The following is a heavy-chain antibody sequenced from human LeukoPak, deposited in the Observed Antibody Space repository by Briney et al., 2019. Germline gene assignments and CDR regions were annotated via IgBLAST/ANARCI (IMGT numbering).Heavy chain of an antibody. CDR1: GYTFTSYG. CDR2: ISAYNDNT. D-gene: IGHD3-9*01. V-gene: IGHV1-18*04. Sequence: ASVKVSCKASGYTFTSYGISWVRQAPGQGLEWMGWISAYNDNTNYAQKLQGRVTMTTDTSTSTAYMELRSLRSDDTAVYYCARDVLRYFDWLNNWFDPWGQGTLVTVSS. J-gene: IGHJ5*02. CDR3: ARDVLRYFDWLNNWFDP.